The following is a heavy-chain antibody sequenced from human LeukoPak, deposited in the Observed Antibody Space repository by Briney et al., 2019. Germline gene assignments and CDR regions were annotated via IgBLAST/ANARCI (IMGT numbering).Heavy chain of an antibody. V-gene: IGHV4-59*08. CDR3: ARRSKDGYNFDY. Sequence: SETLSLTCTVSGGSISSYYWSWIRQPPGKGLEWIGYIFSSGSTTYNPSLESRVTISVDTSKNQFSLKLSSVTAADTAVYYCARRSKDGYNFDYWGQGTLVTVSS. J-gene: IGHJ4*02. CDR2: IFSSGST. CDR1: GGSISSYY. D-gene: IGHD5-24*01.